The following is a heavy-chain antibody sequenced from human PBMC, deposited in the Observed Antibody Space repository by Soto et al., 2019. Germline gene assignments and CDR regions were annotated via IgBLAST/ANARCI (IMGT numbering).Heavy chain of an antibody. D-gene: IGHD2-2*01. Sequence: QVQLVQSGAEVKKPGASVKVPCKASGYTFTDYGISWVRQAPGQGLEWMGWISTYNGDTKYTQNFRGRVTMTADTSTTTAYMELTSLTSDDTAIYYCAREYCTSSSCYGSDFWGQGTLVTVSS. CDR2: ISTYNGDT. V-gene: IGHV1-18*01. CDR3: AREYCTSSSCYGSDF. J-gene: IGHJ4*02. CDR1: GYTFTDYG.